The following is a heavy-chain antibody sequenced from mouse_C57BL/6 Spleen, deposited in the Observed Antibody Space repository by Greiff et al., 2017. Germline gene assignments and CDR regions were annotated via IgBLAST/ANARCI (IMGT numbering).Heavy chain of an antibody. Sequence: VQLQQSGAELVRPGASVKLSCTASGFNIKDDYMHWVKQRPEQGLEWIGWIDPENGDTEYASKFQGKATITADTASNTAYLQLSSLTSEDTAVYYCNTGGTTYGSSLYWYFDVWGTGTTVTVSS. CDR3: NTGGTTYGSSLYWYFDV. CDR1: GFNIKDDY. D-gene: IGHD1-1*01. CDR2: IDPENGDT. J-gene: IGHJ1*03. V-gene: IGHV14-4*01.